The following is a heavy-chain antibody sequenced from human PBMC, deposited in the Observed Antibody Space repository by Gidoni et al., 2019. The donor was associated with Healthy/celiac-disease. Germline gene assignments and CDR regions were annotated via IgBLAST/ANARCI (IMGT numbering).Heavy chain of an antibody. Sequence: EVQLLESGGGLVQPGGSLGLACAASGFTFGCYAMSLVRQAPGKGLEWVSAISGSGGSTYYADSVKGRFTISRDNSKNTLYLQMNSLRAEDTAVYYCAKDYYDSSGYSYAYWGQGTLVTVSS. CDR2: ISGSGGST. CDR1: GFTFGCYA. V-gene: IGHV3-23*01. J-gene: IGHJ4*02. D-gene: IGHD3-22*01. CDR3: AKDYYDSSGYSYAY.